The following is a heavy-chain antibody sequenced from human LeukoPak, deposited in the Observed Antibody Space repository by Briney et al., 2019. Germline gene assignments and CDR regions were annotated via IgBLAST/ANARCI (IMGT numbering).Heavy chain of an antibody. Sequence: SVKVSCKTSGGTFSSYAISWVRQAPGQGLEWMGGIIPIFGTANYAQKFQGRVTITADESTSTAYMELSSLRSEDTAVYYCARGGYYYDSSGYSHLPDYWGQGTLVTVSA. CDR2: IIPIFGTA. D-gene: IGHD3-22*01. V-gene: IGHV1-69*13. J-gene: IGHJ4*02. CDR3: ARGGYYYDSSGYSHLPDY. CDR1: GGTFSSYA.